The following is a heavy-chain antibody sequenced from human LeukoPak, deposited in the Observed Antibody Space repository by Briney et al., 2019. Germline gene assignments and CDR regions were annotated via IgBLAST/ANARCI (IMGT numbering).Heavy chain of an antibody. CDR1: GYTFTSYD. CDR2: MNPNSGNT. Sequence: ASVKLSCKASGYTFTSYDINWVRQAPGQGLEWLGWMNPNSGNTGYAQRFQGRVTITRNTSISTAYMELSSLRSEDTAVYYCARGQGYGDSTDYDYYMDVWGKGTTVTISS. V-gene: IGHV1-8*02. D-gene: IGHD4-17*01. CDR3: ARGQGYGDSTDYDYYMDV. J-gene: IGHJ6*03.